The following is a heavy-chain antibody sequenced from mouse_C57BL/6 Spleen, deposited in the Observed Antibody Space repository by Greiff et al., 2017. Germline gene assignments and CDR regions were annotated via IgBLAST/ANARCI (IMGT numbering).Heavy chain of an antibody. D-gene: IGHD2-1*01. CDR3: TTGGNPFAY. CDR2: IDPENGDT. CDR1: GFNIKDDY. V-gene: IGHV14-4*01. Sequence: EVQLQQSGAELVRPGASVKLSCTASGFNIKDDYMHWVKQRPEQGLEWIGWIDPENGDTEYASKFQGKATITADTSSNTAYLQLSSLTSKDTAVYYCTTGGNPFAYWGQGTLVTVSA. J-gene: IGHJ3*01.